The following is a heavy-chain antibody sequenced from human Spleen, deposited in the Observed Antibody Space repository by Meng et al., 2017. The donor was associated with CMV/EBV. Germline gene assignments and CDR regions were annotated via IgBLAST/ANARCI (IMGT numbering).Heavy chain of an antibody. CDR1: GGTLSSYA. CDR3: ASQQRTLLYGHYFDF. D-gene: IGHD1-26*01. J-gene: IGHJ4*02. V-gene: IGHV1-69*05. CDR2: IIPIFGTT. Sequence: SGGTLSSYAIHWVRQAPGQGLEWMGGIIPIFGTTYYAQDLKGRVTITTDESTSTVSVDLSRLRSEDTAVYYCASQQRTLLYGHYFDFWGQGTLVTVSS.